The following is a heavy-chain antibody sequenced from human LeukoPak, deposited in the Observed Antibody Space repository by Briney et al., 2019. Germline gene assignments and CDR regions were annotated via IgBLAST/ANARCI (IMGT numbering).Heavy chain of an antibody. Sequence: SGTLSLTCAVSGGSISSSNWWSWVRQPPGKGLEWIGEIYHSRSTNYNPSLKSRVTISVDKSKNQFSPKLSSVTAADTAVYYCARGQTVPAATDYYYYGMDVWGKGTTVTVSS. J-gene: IGHJ6*04. CDR1: GGSISSSNW. CDR3: ARGQTVPAATDYYYYGMDV. CDR2: IYHSRST. V-gene: IGHV4-4*02. D-gene: IGHD2-2*01.